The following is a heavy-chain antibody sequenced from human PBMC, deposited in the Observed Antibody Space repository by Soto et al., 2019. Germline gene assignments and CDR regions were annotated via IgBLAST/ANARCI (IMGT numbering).Heavy chain of an antibody. CDR3: ARDHYYGYAPWGYNWFDP. Sequence: ASVKVSCKASGYTFTSYDINWVRQATGQGLEWMGWMNPNSGNTGYAQKFQGRVTMTRNTSISTAYMELSSLRSEDTAVYYCARDHYYGYAPWGYNWFDPWGQGTLVTVSS. V-gene: IGHV1-8*01. J-gene: IGHJ5*02. D-gene: IGHD3-10*01. CDR1: GYTFTSYD. CDR2: MNPNSGNT.